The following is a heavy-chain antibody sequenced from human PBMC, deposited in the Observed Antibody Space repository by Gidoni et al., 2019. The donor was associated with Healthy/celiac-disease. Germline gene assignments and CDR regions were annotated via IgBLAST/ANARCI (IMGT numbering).Heavy chain of an antibody. CDR2: INHSGST. CDR3: ARRITQVQGVPAGYMDV. J-gene: IGHJ6*03. Sequence: QVQLQQWGAGLLKPSETLSLTCAVYGGSFSGYYWSWIRQPPGKGLEWIGEINHSGSTNYNPSLKSRVTISVDTSKNQFSLKLSSVTAADTAVYYCARRITQVQGVPAGYMDVWGKGTTVTVSS. V-gene: IGHV4-34*01. D-gene: IGHD3-10*01. CDR1: GGSFSGYY.